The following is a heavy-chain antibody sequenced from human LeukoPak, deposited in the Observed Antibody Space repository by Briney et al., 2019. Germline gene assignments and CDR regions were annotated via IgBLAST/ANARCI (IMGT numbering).Heavy chain of an antibody. V-gene: IGHV4-61*05. CDR3: ARSVVPAAIGYFDY. CDR2: IYYSGNN. CDR1: GGSISSSSYY. D-gene: IGHD2-2*01. Sequence: SETLSLTCTVSGGSISSSSYYWGWIRQPPGKGLEWIGYIYYSGNNNYNPSLKSRLTISVDTSTNQFSLKLSSVTAADTAVYYCARSVVPAAIGYFDYWGQGTLVTVSS. J-gene: IGHJ4*02.